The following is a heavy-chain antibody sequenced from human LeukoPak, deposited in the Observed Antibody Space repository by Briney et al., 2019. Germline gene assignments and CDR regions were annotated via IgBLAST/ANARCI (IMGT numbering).Heavy chain of an antibody. CDR3: AKDGNYDFWSGYYTRSYYYYGMDV. J-gene: IGHJ6*02. CDR1: GFTFSSYA. V-gene: IGHV3-23*01. CDR2: ISGSGGST. Sequence: PGGSLRLSCAASGFTFSSYAMSWVRQAPGKGLEWVSAISGSGGSTYYADSVKGRFTISRDNSKNTLYLQTNSLRAEDTAVYYCAKDGNYDFWSGYYTRSYYYYGMDVWGQGTTVTVSS. D-gene: IGHD3-3*01.